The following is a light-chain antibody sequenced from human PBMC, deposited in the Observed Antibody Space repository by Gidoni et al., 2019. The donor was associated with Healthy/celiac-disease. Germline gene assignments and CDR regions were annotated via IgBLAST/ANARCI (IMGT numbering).Light chain of an antibody. CDR1: QRVSSSY. V-gene: IGKV3-20*01. CDR3: HQYGSSPLYT. J-gene: IGKJ2*01. Sequence: EIVLTQSTGTLSLSPGERATLSCRSSQRVSSSYLAWYQQKPGQAPRLLIYGASSRSTGIPDRFISSGSATDFTLTISRLEPEDFAVYYCHQYGSSPLYTFXQXTKLEIK. CDR2: GAS.